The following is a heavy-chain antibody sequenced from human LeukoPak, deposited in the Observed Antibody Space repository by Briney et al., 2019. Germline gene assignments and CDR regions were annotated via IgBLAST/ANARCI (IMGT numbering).Heavy chain of an antibody. J-gene: IGHJ6*02. CDR3: ARVYPGDDFWSGYYIRNQNYYYYGMDV. CDR2: IIPIFGTA. D-gene: IGHD3-3*01. Sequence: SVKVSCKASGGTFSSYAISWVRQAPGQGLEWMGGIIPIFGTANYAQKFQGRVTITADESTRTAYMERSSLRSEDTAVYYCARVYPGDDFWSGYYIRNQNYYYYGMDVWGQGTTVTVSS. CDR1: GGTFSSYA. V-gene: IGHV1-69*13.